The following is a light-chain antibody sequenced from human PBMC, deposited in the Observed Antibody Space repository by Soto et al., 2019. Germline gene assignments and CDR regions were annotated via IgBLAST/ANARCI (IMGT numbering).Light chain of an antibody. CDR2: AAS. CDR1: QGIRND. CDR3: LQYNTYPWT. Sequence: DIQMTQSPSSLSASVGDRVTITCRASQGIRNDLDWFQQKPATAPERLIYAASSLQSGVPSRFSGSGSVTEFTLTISSLQAEDFATYYCLQYNTYPWTFGQGTKVEIK. J-gene: IGKJ1*01. V-gene: IGKV1-17*01.